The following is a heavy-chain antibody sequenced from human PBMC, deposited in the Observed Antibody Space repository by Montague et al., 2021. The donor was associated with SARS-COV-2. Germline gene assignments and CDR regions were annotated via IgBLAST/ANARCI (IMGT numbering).Heavy chain of an antibody. Sequence: SQTLSLTYAVYGGSFSGHSWTWIRQPPGKGLEWIGEINHSGGTNYNPSLKSRVTISVDTSKNQFSLKLSSLTAADTAVYYCARGLTDVTVILVFVGASLYFDSWGQGALVTVSS. CDR3: ARGLTDVTVILVFVGASLYFDS. CDR1: GGSFSGHS. V-gene: IGHV4-34*01. J-gene: IGHJ4*02. CDR2: INHSGGT. D-gene: IGHD3-22*01.